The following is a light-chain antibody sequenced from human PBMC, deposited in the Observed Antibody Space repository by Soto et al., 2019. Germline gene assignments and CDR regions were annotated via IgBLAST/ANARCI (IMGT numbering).Light chain of an antibody. CDR3: SSYTGSSTPYV. Sequence: QSALTPPAAVSGSPGQSITISCTGTSSDVGGYNYVSLYQQYPGKAPKLMIYDVSNRPSGVSNRFSGSKSGNTASLTISGLQAEDACDYYCSSYTGSSTPYVFGTGTKLTVL. V-gene: IGLV2-14*01. CDR1: SSDVGGYNY. CDR2: DVS. J-gene: IGLJ1*01.